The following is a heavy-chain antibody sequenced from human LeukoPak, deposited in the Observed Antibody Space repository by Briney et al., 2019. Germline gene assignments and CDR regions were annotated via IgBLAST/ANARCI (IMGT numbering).Heavy chain of an antibody. Sequence: SVKVSCKASGYTFTSYGISWVRQAPGQGLEWMGGIIPIFGTANYAQKFQGRVTITADESTSTAYMELSSLRSEDTAVYYCARADCSSTSCYTGPMGYWGQGTLVTVSS. D-gene: IGHD2-2*02. CDR3: ARADCSSTSCYTGPMGY. V-gene: IGHV1-69*13. CDR1: GYTFTSYG. CDR2: IIPIFGTA. J-gene: IGHJ4*02.